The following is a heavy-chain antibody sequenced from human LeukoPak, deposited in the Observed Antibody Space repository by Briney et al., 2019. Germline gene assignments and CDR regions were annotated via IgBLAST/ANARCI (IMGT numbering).Heavy chain of an antibody. Sequence: GGSLRLSCAASGFTFRSYAMSWVRQAPGEGLQWVSAISGSGGSTYYADSVKGRFTISRDNSKNTLYLQMNSLRAEDTAVYYCAKLEDPVMVRSVDFWGQGTLVTVSS. CDR1: GFTFRSYA. D-gene: IGHD5-18*01. J-gene: IGHJ4*02. CDR2: ISGSGGST. V-gene: IGHV3-23*01. CDR3: AKLEDPVMVRSVDF.